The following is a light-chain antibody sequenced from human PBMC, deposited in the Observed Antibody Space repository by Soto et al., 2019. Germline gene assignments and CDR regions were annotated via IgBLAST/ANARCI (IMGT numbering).Light chain of an antibody. CDR2: DVN. Sequence: QSALTQPASVSGSPGQSITISCTGTSNDVGGYNFVSWYQHHPGKAPKLVIYDVNNRPSGVSSRFSGSKSVNTASLTISGLQAEDEADYYCSSYTSGNTLVFGTGTKVTVL. CDR1: SNDVGGYNF. V-gene: IGLV2-14*03. J-gene: IGLJ1*01. CDR3: SSYTSGNTLV.